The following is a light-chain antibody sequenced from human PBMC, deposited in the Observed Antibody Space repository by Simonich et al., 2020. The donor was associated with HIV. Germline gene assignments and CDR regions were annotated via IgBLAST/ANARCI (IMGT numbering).Light chain of an antibody. V-gene: IGLV2-14*03. CDR1: SSDVGGYNY. CDR3: SSSTRSSTVV. CDR2: DVN. Sequence: TISCTGTSSDVGGYNYVSWYQQHSGKAPKLMIYDVNNRPSGVSNRFSGSKSGNTASLTISGLQAEDEADYYCSSSTRSSTVVFGGGTRLTVL. J-gene: IGLJ2*01.